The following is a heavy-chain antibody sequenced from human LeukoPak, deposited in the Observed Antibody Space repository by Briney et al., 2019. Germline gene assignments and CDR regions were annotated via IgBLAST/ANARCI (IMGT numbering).Heavy chain of an antibody. CDR3: ATTRVDTSGYYYVGYFQH. V-gene: IGHV1-18*01. Sequence: GASVKVSCKASGYTFTSYGISWVRQAPGQGLEWMGWISTYIGNTNYAQKLQGRVTMTTDTSTSIAYMELRSLRSDDTAVYYCATTRVDTSGYYYVGYFQHWGQGTLVTVSS. D-gene: IGHD3-22*01. J-gene: IGHJ1*01. CDR1: GYTFTSYG. CDR2: ISTYIGNT.